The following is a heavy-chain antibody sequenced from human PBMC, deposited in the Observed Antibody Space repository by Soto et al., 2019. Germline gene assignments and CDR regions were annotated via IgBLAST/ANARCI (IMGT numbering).Heavy chain of an antibody. J-gene: IGHJ4*02. CDR2: IYYSGST. Sequence: QVQLQESGPGLVKPSETLSLTCTVSGGSVSSGSYYWRWIRQPPGKGLEWIGYIYYSGSTNYNPSLKSRVTISVDTSKNQFSLKLSSVTAADTAVYYCARGQGALDYWGQGTLVTVSS. D-gene: IGHD1-26*01. CDR3: ARGQGALDY. CDR1: GGSVSSGSYY. V-gene: IGHV4-61*01.